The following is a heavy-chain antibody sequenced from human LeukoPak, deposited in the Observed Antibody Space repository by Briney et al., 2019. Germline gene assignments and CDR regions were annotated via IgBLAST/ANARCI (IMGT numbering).Heavy chain of an antibody. CDR2: IRYDGSNK. CDR1: GFTFSSYG. CDR3: ARDTPMLAGPNLYYMDV. D-gene: IGHD5-18*01. Sequence: HPGGSLRLSCAASGFTFSSYGMHWVRQAPGKGLEWVAFIRYDGSNKYYADSVKGRFTISRDNSKNTLYLQMNSLRAEDTAVYFCARDTPMLAGPNLYYMDVWGKGTTVTISS. V-gene: IGHV3-30*02. J-gene: IGHJ6*03.